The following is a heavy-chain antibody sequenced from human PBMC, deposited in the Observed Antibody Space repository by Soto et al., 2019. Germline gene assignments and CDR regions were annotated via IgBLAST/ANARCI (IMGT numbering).Heavy chain of an antibody. D-gene: IGHD1-20*01. J-gene: IGHJ6*02. CDR3: ARDKWYKWAEKNSGGMDV. Sequence: QVQLVESGGGVVQPGRSLRLSCTDSGFTLTNYAMHWVRQAPGKGLEWVAIISYDGSNKYYADSVKGRFTISRDNSKNTLYLQMNSLRAEDTAFYYCARDKWYKWAEKNSGGMDVWGQGTMVTVSS. V-gene: IGHV3-30*03. CDR2: ISYDGSNK. CDR1: GFTLTNYA.